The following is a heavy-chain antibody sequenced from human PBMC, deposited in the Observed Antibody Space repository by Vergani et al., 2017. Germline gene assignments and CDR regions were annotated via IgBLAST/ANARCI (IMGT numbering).Heavy chain of an antibody. D-gene: IGHD3-3*01. CDR1: GFTLSDYW. CDR2: TSNKASGYRT. CDR3: ARTLKFLDMDV. J-gene: IGHJ6*04. V-gene: IGHV3-72*01. Sequence: EVRLVESGGGLVQPGGSLRLSCATSGFTLSDYWIAWVRQAPGKGLEWVARTSNKASGYRTDYAASVRGRCIVSRDASGQSVSLQMTRLRIDDTSVYCCARTLKFLDMDVWGKGTTVTVSS.